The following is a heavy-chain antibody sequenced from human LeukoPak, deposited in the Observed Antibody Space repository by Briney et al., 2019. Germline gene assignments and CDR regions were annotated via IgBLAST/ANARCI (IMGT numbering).Heavy chain of an antibody. Sequence: SETLSLTCTVSGGSISSSSYYWGWIRQPPGKGLEWIGSIYYSGSTYYHPSLKSRVTISVHTSKNQFSLKLSSVTAADTAVYYCARDLLGYDSSGPTNDYWGQGTLVTVSS. CDR1: GGSISSSSYY. CDR3: ARDLLGYDSSGPTNDY. CDR2: IYYSGST. J-gene: IGHJ4*02. D-gene: IGHD3-22*01. V-gene: IGHV4-39*07.